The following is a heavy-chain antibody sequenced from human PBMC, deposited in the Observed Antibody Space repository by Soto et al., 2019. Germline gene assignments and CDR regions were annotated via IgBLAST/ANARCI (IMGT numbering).Heavy chain of an antibody. CDR3: ARVSVQGFDY. CDR1: GDSVSSNSAA. J-gene: IGHJ4*02. CDR2: AYYRSQWYY. V-gene: IGHV6-1*01. Sequence: SQTLSLTCAISGDSVSSNSAAWNWIRQSPSRGLEWLGRAYYRSQWYYDSAVFVRSRITVIPDTSKNQFSLKLSSVTAADTAVYYYARVSVQGFDYWGQGTLVTVSS.